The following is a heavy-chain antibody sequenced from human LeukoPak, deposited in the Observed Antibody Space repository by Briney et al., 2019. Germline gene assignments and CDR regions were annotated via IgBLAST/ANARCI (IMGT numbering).Heavy chain of an antibody. CDR3: ARDTYTVTIPQHDAFDV. CDR2: VIPLFGTA. V-gene: IGHV1-69*06. CDR1: GFTFINFA. J-gene: IGHJ3*01. Sequence: SVKVSCNASGFTFINFAISWVRLAPGQGLEWMGGVIPLFGTAHYTQKFQGRVTFTADKSTSTAYMELTSLKSDDTAIYYCARDTYTVTIPQHDAFDVWGQGTMITVSS. D-gene: IGHD4-17*01.